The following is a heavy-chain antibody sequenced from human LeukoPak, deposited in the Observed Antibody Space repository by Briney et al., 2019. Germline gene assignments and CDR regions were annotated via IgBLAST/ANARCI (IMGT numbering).Heavy chain of an antibody. Sequence: GGSLRLSCAASGFTFSSYGMHWVRQAPGKGLEWVAFIRYDGSNKYYADSVKGRFTISRDNSKNTLYLQMNSLRAEDTAVYYCAKGGTYYDFWSGYRADYWGQGTLVTVSS. CDR2: IRYDGSNK. V-gene: IGHV3-30*02. CDR3: AKGGTYYDFWSGYRADY. D-gene: IGHD3-3*01. CDR1: GFTFSSYG. J-gene: IGHJ4*02.